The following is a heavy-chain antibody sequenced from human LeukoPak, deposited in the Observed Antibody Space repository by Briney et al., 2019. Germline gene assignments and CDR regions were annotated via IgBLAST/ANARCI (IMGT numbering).Heavy chain of an antibody. CDR2: ISGSGGST. J-gene: IGHJ4*02. D-gene: IGHD2-2*01. CDR1: GFTFSSYA. CDR3: AKDSIVVVPAAPADY. V-gene: IGHV3-23*01. Sequence: GGSLRLSCAASGFTFSSYAMSWVRQAPGKGLEWVSAISGSGGSTYYADSVKGRFTLSRDNSKNTLYLQMNSLRAEDTAVYYCAKDSIVVVPAAPADYWGQGTLVTVSS.